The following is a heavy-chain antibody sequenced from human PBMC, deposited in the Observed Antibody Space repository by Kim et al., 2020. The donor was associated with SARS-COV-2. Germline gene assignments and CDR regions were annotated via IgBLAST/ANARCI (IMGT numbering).Heavy chain of an antibody. Sequence: ADCMNSRFSIYRYNAKNSLYLQMNSLSDEDTAVYYCAREPESGSYPWFDYWGQGTLVTVSS. CDR3: AREPESGSYPWFDY. D-gene: IGHD1-26*01. J-gene: IGHJ4*02. V-gene: IGHV3-48*02.